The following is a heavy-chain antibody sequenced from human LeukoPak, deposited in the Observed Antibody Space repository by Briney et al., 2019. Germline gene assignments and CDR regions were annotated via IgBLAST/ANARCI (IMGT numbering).Heavy chain of an antibody. CDR2: ISDSGGST. D-gene: IGHD5-24*01. Sequence: GGSLRLSCAASRFTFSSYAMSWVRQAPGKGLEWVSAISDSGGSTYYADSVKGRFTISRDNSKNTLYLQMNSLRAEDTALYYCAKVRDNTFDYWGQGTLVTVSS. V-gene: IGHV3-23*01. J-gene: IGHJ4*02. CDR3: AKVRDNTFDY. CDR1: RFTFSSYA.